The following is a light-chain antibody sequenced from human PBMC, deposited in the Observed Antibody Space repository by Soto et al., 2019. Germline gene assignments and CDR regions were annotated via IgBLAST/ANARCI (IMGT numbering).Light chain of an antibody. CDR3: HQSTRIPYT. Sequence: DIQMTQSPSSLSASVGDRVTITCRACQTIDNYLNWYQQNPGKAPKLLIYAANTLQNGLPSRFSGSGSRTDCTLTISSLQPEDFATYYCHQSTRIPYTFGQWTTLEIK. CDR1: QTIDNY. V-gene: IGKV1-39*01. CDR2: AAN. J-gene: IGKJ2*01.